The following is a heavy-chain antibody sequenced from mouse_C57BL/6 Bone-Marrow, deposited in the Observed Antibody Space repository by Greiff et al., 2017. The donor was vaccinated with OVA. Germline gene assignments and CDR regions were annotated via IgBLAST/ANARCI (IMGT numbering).Heavy chain of an antibody. CDR2: ISGGGGNT. Sequence: EVKLVESGGGLVKPGGSLKLSCASSGFTFSSYTMSWVRQTPEKRLEWVATISGGGGNTYYPDSVKGRFTISRDNAKNTLYLQMSSLRSEDTALYYCARPRSTRAWFAYWGQGTLVTVSA. J-gene: IGHJ3*01. CDR1: GFTFSSYT. CDR3: ARPRSTRAWFAY. V-gene: IGHV5-9*01. D-gene: IGHD2-1*01.